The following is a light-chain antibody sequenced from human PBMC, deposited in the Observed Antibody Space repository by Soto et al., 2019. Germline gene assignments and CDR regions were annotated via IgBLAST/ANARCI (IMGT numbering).Light chain of an antibody. Sequence: QSALTQPPSASGSPGQSVTISCTGSSSDVGGYNYVSWYQQHPGKAPKLMIYEVSKRPSGVPDRLSGSKSGNTASLTVSGLQAGDEAEYYCSSYGGSNTVVCGGGTKLTVL. CDR2: EVS. CDR1: SSDVGGYNY. J-gene: IGLJ2*01. V-gene: IGLV2-8*01. CDR3: SSYGGSNTVV.